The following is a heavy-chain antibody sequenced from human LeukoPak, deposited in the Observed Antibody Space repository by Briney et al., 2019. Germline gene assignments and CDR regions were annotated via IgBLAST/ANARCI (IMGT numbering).Heavy chain of an antibody. CDR3: AREWRLLWFGEFVSYYYYYGMDV. CDR2: INPNSGGT. Sequence: GASVKVSCKASGYTFTGYYMHWVRQAPGQGLEWMGWINPNSGGTNYAQKFQGRVTMTRDTSISTAYMELSRLRSDDTAVYYCAREWRLLWFGEFVSYYYYYGMDVWGQGTTVTASS. D-gene: IGHD3-10*01. CDR1: GYTFTGYY. V-gene: IGHV1-2*02. J-gene: IGHJ6*02.